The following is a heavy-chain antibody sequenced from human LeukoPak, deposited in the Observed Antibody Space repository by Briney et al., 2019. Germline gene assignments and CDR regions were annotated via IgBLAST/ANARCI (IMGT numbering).Heavy chain of an antibody. CDR3: AKDGAMVRGVSGAFDI. J-gene: IGHJ3*02. V-gene: IGHV3-30*02. CDR1: GFTFSNYG. D-gene: IGHD3-10*01. CDR2: IRYDGSNK. Sequence: GGSLRLSCAASGFTFSNYGMHWVRQAPGKGLEWVAFIRYDGSNKYYADSVKGRFTISRDNSKNTLYLQMNSLRAEDTAVYYCAKDGAMVRGVSGAFDIWGQGTMVTVSS.